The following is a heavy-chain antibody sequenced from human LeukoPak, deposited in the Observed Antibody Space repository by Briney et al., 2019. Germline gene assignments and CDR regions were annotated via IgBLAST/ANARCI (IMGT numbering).Heavy chain of an antibody. CDR3: ARGDSSGYYFDY. CDR1: GGSISSGGYY. Sequence: SETLSLTCTVSGGSISSGGYYWSWIRQHPGTGLEWIGYIYYSGSTYYNPSLKGRVTISVDTSKNQFSLKLSSVTAADTAVFYCARGDSSGYYFDYWGQGTLVTVSS. V-gene: IGHV4-31*03. J-gene: IGHJ4*02. CDR2: IYYSGST. D-gene: IGHD3-22*01.